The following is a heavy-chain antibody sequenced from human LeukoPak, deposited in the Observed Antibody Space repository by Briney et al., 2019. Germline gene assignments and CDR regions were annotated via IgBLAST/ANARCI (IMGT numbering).Heavy chain of an antibody. CDR2: INPSGGST. Sequence: ASVKVSCTASGYTFTSYYMHWVRQAPGQGHEWMGIINPSGGSTSYAQKFQGRVTMTRDTSTSTVYMELSSLRPEDTAVYYCARDAAFGELVIWGQGTLVTVSS. J-gene: IGHJ4*02. CDR1: GYTFTSYY. D-gene: IGHD3-10*01. CDR3: ARDAAFGELVI. V-gene: IGHV1-46*01.